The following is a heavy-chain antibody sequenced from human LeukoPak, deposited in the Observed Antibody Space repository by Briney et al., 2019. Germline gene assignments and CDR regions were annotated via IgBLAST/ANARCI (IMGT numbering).Heavy chain of an antibody. CDR3: ARDKDHGDSRGWDFFDY. D-gene: IGHD6-19*01. CDR1: GFTFSSYG. Sequence: PGGSLRLSCAASGFTFSSYGMHWVRQAPGKGLEWVAVISHDGSNKYNADSVKGRFTISRDNSKNTLYLQMNILRAEDSAIYYCARDKDHGDSRGWDFFDYWGLGTLVTVSS. V-gene: IGHV3-30*03. J-gene: IGHJ4*02. CDR2: ISHDGSNK.